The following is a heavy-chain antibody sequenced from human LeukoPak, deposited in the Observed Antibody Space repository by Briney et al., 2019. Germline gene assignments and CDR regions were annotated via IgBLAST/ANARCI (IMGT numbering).Heavy chain of an antibody. CDR3: ARVSVATAWAVFDY. CDR2: IYYSGST. V-gene: IGHV4-31*03. J-gene: IGHJ4*02. D-gene: IGHD5-12*01. CDR1: GGSIRSGGYY. Sequence: SQTLSLTCTVSGGSIRSGGYYWSWIRQHPGKGLEWIGYIYYSGSTYYNPSLKSRVTISVDTSKNQFSLKLSSVTAADTAVYYCARVSVATAWAVFDYWGQGTLVTVSS.